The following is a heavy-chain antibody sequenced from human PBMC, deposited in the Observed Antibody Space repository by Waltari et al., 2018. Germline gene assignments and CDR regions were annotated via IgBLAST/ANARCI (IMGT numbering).Heavy chain of an antibody. CDR3: ARRNQLGNWYFDL. D-gene: IGHD2-2*01. V-gene: IGHV4-59*08. J-gene: IGHJ2*01. CDR1: GASINSLS. Sequence: QVQLQASGPGLVTPSATLSLTCTLPGASINSLSSIWIRQPPGKGLEWIGYIFYTGSTKYNPSLQSRVTMSVDTSKNQFSLNLSSVTAADTAVYYCARRNQLGNWYFDLWGRGALVTVSS. CDR2: IFYTGST.